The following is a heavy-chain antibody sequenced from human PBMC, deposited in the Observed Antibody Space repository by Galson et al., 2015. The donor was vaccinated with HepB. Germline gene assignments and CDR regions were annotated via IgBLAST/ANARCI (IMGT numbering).Heavy chain of an antibody. D-gene: IGHD2-15*01. J-gene: IGHJ4*02. Sequence: SLRLSCAASGFTFSSYGMHWVRQAPGKGLEWVAFIRYDGSNKHYADSVKGRFTISRDNSKNTLYLQMNSLRAEDTAVYYCAKVEVGCSGGSCYSPALDYWGQGTLVTVSS. V-gene: IGHV3-30*02. CDR1: GFTFSSYG. CDR3: AKVEVGCSGGSCYSPALDY. CDR2: IRYDGSNK.